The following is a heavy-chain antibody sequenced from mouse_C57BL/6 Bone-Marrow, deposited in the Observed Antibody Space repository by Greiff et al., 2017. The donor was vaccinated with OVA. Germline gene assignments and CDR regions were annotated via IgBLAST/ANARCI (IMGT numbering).Heavy chain of an antibody. CDR2: IDPENGDT. Sequence: EVQLQESGAELVRPGASVKLSCTASGFNIKDDYMHWVKQRPEQGLEWIGWIDPENGDTEYASKFQGKATITADTSSNTAYLQLSSLTAEDTAVYYCTTGPCAYWGQGTLVTVSA. CDR3: TTGPCAY. J-gene: IGHJ3*01. CDR1: GFNIKDDY. V-gene: IGHV14-4*01.